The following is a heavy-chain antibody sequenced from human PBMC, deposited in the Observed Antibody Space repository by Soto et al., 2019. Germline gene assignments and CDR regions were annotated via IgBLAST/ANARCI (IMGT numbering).Heavy chain of an antibody. J-gene: IGHJ4*02. CDR2: IYYSGST. CDR1: GGSISSYY. D-gene: IGHD4-17*01. V-gene: IGHV4-59*08. Sequence: ASEPLSLTCTVSGGSISSYYWSWIRQPPGKGLEWIGYIYYSGSTNYNPSLKSRVTISVDTSKNQFSLKLSSVTAADTAVYYCATHTVTTDYWGQGTLVTVAS. CDR3: ATHTVTTDY.